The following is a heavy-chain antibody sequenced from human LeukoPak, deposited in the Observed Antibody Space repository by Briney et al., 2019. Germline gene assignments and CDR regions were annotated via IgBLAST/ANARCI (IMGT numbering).Heavy chain of an antibody. V-gene: IGHV3-30*02. CDR3: AKGDIVVD. J-gene: IGHJ4*02. CDR2: IRSDGSNK. D-gene: IGHD2-2*01. CDR1: GFTFSNSG. Sequence: PGGSLRLSCAASGFTFSNSGMHWVRQAPGKGLEWVAFIRSDGSNKYYAASVKGRFTISRDNSKNTLYLQMNSLRAEDTAVYYCAKGDIVVDWGQGTLVTVSS.